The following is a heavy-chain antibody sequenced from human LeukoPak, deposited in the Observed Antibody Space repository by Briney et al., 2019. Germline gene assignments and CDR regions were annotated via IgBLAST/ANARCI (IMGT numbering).Heavy chain of an antibody. V-gene: IGHV3-30-3*01. Sequence: PGRSLRLSCAASGFTFSTYAMHWVRQAPGKGLEWVAVISYDGSNKYYADSVKGRFTISRDNSKNTLYLQMNSLRAEDTAVYYCARLAVGVAAAGSDYWGQGTLVTVSS. CDR2: ISYDGSNK. D-gene: IGHD6-13*01. J-gene: IGHJ4*02. CDR1: GFTFSTYA. CDR3: ARLAVGVAAAGSDY.